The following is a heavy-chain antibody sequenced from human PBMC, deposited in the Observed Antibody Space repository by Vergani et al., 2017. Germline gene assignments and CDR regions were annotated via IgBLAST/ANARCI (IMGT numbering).Heavy chain of an antibody. V-gene: IGHV1-18*01. CDR3: ARATDYNYYDSSGYSD. CDR2: ISAYNGNT. J-gene: IGHJ4*02. D-gene: IGHD3-22*01. CDR1: GYTFTSYG. Sequence: QVPLVQSGAEVKKPGASVKVSCKASGYTFTSYGISWVRQAPGQGLEWMGWISAYNGNTNYAQKLQGRVTMTTDTSTSTAYMELRSLRSDDTAVYYCARATDYNYYDSSGYSDWGQGTLVTVSS.